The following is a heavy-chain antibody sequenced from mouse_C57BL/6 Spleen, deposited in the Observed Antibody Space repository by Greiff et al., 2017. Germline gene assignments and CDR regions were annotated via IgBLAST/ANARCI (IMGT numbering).Heavy chain of an antibody. Sequence: QVQLQQSGPELVKPGASVKISCKASGYAFSSSWMNWVQQRPGKGLEWIGRIYPGDGDTNYNGKFKGKATLTADKSSSTAYMQLSSLTSEDSAVYFCARQYSRYAMDYWGQGTSVTVSS. D-gene: IGHD2-5*01. V-gene: IGHV1-82*01. J-gene: IGHJ4*01. CDR2: IYPGDGDT. CDR3: ARQYSRYAMDY. CDR1: GYAFSSSW.